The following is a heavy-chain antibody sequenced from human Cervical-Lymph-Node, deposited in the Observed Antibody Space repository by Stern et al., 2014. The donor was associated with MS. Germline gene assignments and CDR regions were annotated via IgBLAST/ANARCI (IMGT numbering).Heavy chain of an antibody. CDR3: AHSLGAFGMDV. CDR2: LYWDDDK. V-gene: IGHV2-5*02. Sequence: QVTLRESGPTLVKPTQTLTLTCTFSGFSLSSVGVGVGWVRQPPGKALEWLGLLYWDDDKRYRPPLKNRLNITKDTSKNQVFLSITHLDPVDTGTYYCAHSLGAFGMDVWGQGTTVTVSS. J-gene: IGHJ6*02. CDR1: GFSLSSVGVG.